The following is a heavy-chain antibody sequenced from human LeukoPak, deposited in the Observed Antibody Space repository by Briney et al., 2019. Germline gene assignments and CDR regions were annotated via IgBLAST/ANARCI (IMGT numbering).Heavy chain of an antibody. V-gene: IGHV4-34*08. CDR1: GGTFSGYY. CDR2: INHSRST. Sequence: SETLSLTCAVYGGTFSGYYWSWIRQPPGKGLEWIGEINHSRSTNYNPSLKSRVTISVDTSKNQSSLKVGSVTAADTAVYYCATSNSSVYDFGYWGQGTLVTVSS. D-gene: IGHD6-25*01. J-gene: IGHJ4*02. CDR3: ATSNSSVYDFGY.